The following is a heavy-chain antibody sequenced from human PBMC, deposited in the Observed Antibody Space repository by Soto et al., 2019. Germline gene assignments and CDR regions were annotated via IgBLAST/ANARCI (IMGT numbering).Heavy chain of an antibody. J-gene: IGHJ4*02. CDR2: IDPSDSYT. CDR3: ARLQAAAGDNDLTFDY. D-gene: IGHD6-13*01. CDR1: GYSFTSYW. V-gene: IGHV5-10-1*01. Sequence: EVQLVQSGAEVKKPGESLRISCKGSGYSFTSYWISWVSQMPGKGLEWMGRIDPSDSYTNYSQYFQGHVTISADKSISTAYLQWSSLKASDTAMYYCARLQAAAGDNDLTFDYWGQGTLVTVSS.